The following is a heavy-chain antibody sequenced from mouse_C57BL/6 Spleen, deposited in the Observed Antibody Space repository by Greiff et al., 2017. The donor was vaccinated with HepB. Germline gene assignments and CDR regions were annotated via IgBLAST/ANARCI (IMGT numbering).Heavy chain of an antibody. CDR2: IWSGGST. D-gene: IGHD2-1*01. J-gene: IGHJ1*03. V-gene: IGHV2-5*01. CDR1: GFSLTSYG. CDR3: ATTPYGNYTLYWYFDV. Sequence: VQLQQSGPGLVQPSPSLSITCTVSGFSLTSYGVHWVRQSPGKGLEWLGVIWSGGSTDYYAAFMSRLSITKDNSKSQVFFKMNSLLADDTAIYYCATTPYGNYTLYWYFDVWGTGTTVTVSS.